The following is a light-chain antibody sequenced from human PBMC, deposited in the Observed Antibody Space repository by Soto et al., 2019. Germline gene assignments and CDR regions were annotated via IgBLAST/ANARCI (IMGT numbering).Light chain of an antibody. J-gene: IGKJ2*01. V-gene: IGKV3-20*01. CDR2: GAS. CDR3: QQYGSTPYT. CDR1: QPVYSNY. Sequence: EIVLTQSPDTLSLSPGDTATLSCRASQPVYSNYLAWYQHQPGQTPRLLISGASSRATGIPDRFSGSGSETDFTLTISRLEPEDFAVYYCQQYGSTPYTFGQGTKL.